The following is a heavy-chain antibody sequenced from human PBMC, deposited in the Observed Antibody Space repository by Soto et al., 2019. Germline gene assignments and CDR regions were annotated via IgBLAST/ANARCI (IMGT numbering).Heavy chain of an antibody. J-gene: IGHJ4*02. CDR2: IKGKTEGRTT. Sequence: WGSLRLSCAASGFTFSNASLSWVRQAPGKGLEWVGCIKGKTEGRTTDYAAPVKGTLTISRDDSKNTLYLQMNRLQTEDTAVYYCTVGRQNFDYWGQGNLVTVSS. V-gene: IGHV3-15*01. CDR3: TVGRQNFDY. CDR1: GFTFSNAS.